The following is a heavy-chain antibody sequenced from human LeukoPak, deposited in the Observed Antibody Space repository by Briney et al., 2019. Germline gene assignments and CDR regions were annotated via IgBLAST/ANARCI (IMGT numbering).Heavy chain of an antibody. Sequence: ASVKVSCKASGYTFTYCSLHWLQQAPGQGLERMRWITLYNGNTNYAKKFQGRVTITGDMSLRTAYIELSSLRFRDAILTGYYSKGRLGWRVVNWFDPWGQGTLVTVSS. J-gene: IGHJ5*02. CDR2: ITLYNGNT. V-gene: IGHV1-68*01. CDR3: YSKGRLGWRVVNWFDP. D-gene: IGHD3-9*01. CDR1: GYTFTYCS.